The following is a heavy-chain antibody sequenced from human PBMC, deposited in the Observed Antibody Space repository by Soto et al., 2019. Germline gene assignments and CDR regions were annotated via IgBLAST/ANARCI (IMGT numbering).Heavy chain of an antibody. CDR3: ARGPPPMTTVTTLSSGIDY. V-gene: IGHV4-34*01. J-gene: IGHJ4*02. Sequence: SETLSLTCAVYGGSFSGYYWSWIRQPPGKGLEWIGEINHSGSTNYNPSLKSRVTISVDTSKNQFSLKLSSVTAADTAVYYCARGPPPMTTVTTLSSGIDYWGQGTLVTVSS. D-gene: IGHD4-17*01. CDR2: INHSGST. CDR1: GGSFSGYY.